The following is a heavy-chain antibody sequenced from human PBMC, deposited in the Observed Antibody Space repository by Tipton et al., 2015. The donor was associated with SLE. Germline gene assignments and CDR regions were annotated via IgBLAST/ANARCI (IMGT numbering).Heavy chain of an antibody. J-gene: IGHJ3*02. V-gene: IGHV3-7*03. CDR3: AREGIVASDAFDI. D-gene: IGHD2-15*01. Sequence: SLRLSCAASGFTFSSYWMSWVRQAPGKGLEWVANIKQDGSEKYYVDSVKGRFTISRDNAKNSLYLQMNSLRAEDTAVYYCAREGIVASDAFDIWGQGTMVTVSS. CDR1: GFTFSSYW. CDR2: IKQDGSEK.